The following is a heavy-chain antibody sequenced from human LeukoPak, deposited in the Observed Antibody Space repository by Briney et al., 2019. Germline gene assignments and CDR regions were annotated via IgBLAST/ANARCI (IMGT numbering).Heavy chain of an antibody. CDR3: ASYRRGLPRERLYDY. CDR1: GGTFSSYA. V-gene: IGHV1-69*13. Sequence: SVKVSCKASGGTFSSYAISWVRQAPGQGLEWMGGIIPIFGTANYAQKFQGRVTITADESTSTAYMELSSLRSEDTAVYYCASYRRGLPRERLYDYWGQGTLVTVSS. J-gene: IGHJ4*02. CDR2: IIPIFGTA. D-gene: IGHD1-26*01.